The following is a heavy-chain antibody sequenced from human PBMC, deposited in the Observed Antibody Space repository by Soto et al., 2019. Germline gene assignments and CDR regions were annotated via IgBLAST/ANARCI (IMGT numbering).Heavy chain of an antibody. CDR1: GGAISGYY. D-gene: IGHD3-9*01. CDR3: ARDKGRYDSGMDV. Sequence: WXTLSLPFAFSGGAISGYYWSWIRQPPGKGLEWIGYSFYSGSTKYNPSLKSRATISVDTSKTHFSLNLSSVTAADTAVYYCARDKGRYDSGMDVWGQGTTVTVSS. V-gene: IGHV4-59*01. J-gene: IGHJ6*02. CDR2: SFYSGST.